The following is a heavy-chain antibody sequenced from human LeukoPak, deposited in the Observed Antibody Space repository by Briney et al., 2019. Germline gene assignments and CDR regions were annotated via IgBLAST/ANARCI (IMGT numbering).Heavy chain of an antibody. CDR3: ARAGYSGYDYDFDY. Sequence: PGGSLRLSCAASGFTFSPYWMHWVRQPPGKGLVWVSRINGDGSSTNYADSVKGRFTISRDNAKNTLYLQMNSLRAEDTAVYYCARAGYSGYDYDFDYWGQGTLVTVSS. CDR1: GFTFSPYW. J-gene: IGHJ4*02. V-gene: IGHV3-74*01. CDR2: INGDGSST. D-gene: IGHD5-12*01.